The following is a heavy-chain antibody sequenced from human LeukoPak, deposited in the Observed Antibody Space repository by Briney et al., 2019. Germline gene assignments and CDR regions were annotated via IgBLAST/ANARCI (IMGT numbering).Heavy chain of an antibody. Sequence: GASVKVSCKASGYTFTGYYMHWVRQAPGQGLEWMGWINPNSGDTNYAQNLQGRVTMTRDTSTSTAYMEVRSLRSDDTAVYYCARGPIAAAGDYWGQGTLVTVSS. CDR2: INPNSGDT. CDR1: GYTFTGYY. V-gene: IGHV1-2*02. J-gene: IGHJ4*02. D-gene: IGHD6-13*01. CDR3: ARGPIAAAGDY.